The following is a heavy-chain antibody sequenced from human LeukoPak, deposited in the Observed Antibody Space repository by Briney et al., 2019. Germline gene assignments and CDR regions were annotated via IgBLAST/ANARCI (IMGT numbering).Heavy chain of an antibody. V-gene: IGHV3-23*01. CDR2: ISGSGGTT. D-gene: IGHD5-18*01. CDR3: AKDVGYNYGRNFDY. J-gene: IGHJ4*02. CDR1: GFTFTNFA. Sequence: GGSLRLSCAASGFTFTNFALSWVRQAPGKGLEWVSAISGSGGTTHYAESVKGRFTISRDNSNNTLSLQMNSLRAEDTAVYYCAKDVGYNYGRNFDYWGQGTLVTVSS.